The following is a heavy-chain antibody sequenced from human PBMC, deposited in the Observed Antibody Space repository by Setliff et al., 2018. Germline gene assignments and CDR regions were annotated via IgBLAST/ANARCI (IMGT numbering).Heavy chain of an antibody. D-gene: IGHD3-16*01. J-gene: IGHJ3*01. Sequence: ASVKVSCKTSGYAFTDNYIHWVRQAPGQGLEWMGWINPKTGGTNLAQKFQGWVSMTRETSITTAYMELSRLTSDDMAVYFCARSDHLVVDGFDVWAKGQWSPSPQ. V-gene: IGHV1-2*04. CDR1: GYAFTDNY. CDR3: ARSDHLVVDGFDV. CDR2: INPKTGGT.